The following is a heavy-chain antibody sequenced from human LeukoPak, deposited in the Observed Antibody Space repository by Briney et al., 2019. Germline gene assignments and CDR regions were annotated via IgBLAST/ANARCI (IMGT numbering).Heavy chain of an antibody. CDR1: GFTFSNYW. J-gene: IGHJ4*02. Sequence: PGGSLRLSCAASGFTFSNYWMNWVRQAPGKGLEWVANIKYDGSEEHYVDSVKGRFTISRDNAKNSLYLQMNGLRAEDTAVYYCARVKTSVTTFGYWGQGTLVTVSS. CDR3: ARVKTSVTTFGY. V-gene: IGHV3-7*03. D-gene: IGHD4-17*01. CDR2: IKYDGSEE.